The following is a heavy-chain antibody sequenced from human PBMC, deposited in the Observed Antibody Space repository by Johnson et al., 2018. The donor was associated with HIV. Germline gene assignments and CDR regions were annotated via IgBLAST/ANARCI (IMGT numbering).Heavy chain of an antibody. CDR1: GFTFSDRY. CDR2: ISSSGSTK. J-gene: IGHJ3*02. V-gene: IGHV3-11*04. D-gene: IGHD5-24*01. CDR3: ARVRWLQLGAFDI. Sequence: QVQLVESGGGLVKPGGSLRLSCAASGFTFSDRYMSWIRQAPGKGLEWVSYISSSGSTKYYTDSLKGRLTISRANAKNSLYLQMNSLRAEDTAVYYCARVRWLQLGAFDIWGQGTMVTVSS.